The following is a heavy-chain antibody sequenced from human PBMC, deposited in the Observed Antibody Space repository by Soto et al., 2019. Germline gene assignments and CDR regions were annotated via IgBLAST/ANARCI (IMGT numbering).Heavy chain of an antibody. CDR1: GDTFSSYS. J-gene: IGHJ5*01. V-gene: IGHV1-69*04. CDR2: IIPILGIA. Sequence: VASVKVYCKPSGDTFSSYSISWVRQAPGQGLEWMGRIIPILGIANYAQKFQGRVTITADKSTSTAYMELSSLRSEDTAVYYCARDKFSGGYSGYDPDWWG. D-gene: IGHD5-12*01. CDR3: ARDKFSGGYSGYDPDW.